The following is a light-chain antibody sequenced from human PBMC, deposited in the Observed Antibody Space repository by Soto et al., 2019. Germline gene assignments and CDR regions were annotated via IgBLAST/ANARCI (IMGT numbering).Light chain of an antibody. CDR2: LGS. J-gene: IGKJ4*01. CDR1: QSLLHSDGYNY. V-gene: IGKV2-28*01. Sequence: DVVMTQSPLSLPVTPGEPASISCRSSQSLLHSDGYNYLDWFLQRPGQSPQVLIYLGSNRAPGVPDRFNGSGSGTDFTLKISRVEAEDVGVYYCMQALQAPLTFGGGTQVEIK. CDR3: MQALQAPLT.